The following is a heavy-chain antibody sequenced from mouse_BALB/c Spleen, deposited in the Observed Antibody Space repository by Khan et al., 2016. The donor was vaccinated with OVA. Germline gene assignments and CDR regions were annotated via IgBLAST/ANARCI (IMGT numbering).Heavy chain of an antibody. CDR2: ISSGGSYT. J-gene: IGHJ2*01. CDR3: TRHRGYYDSNRYFDY. D-gene: IGHD1-1*01. Sequence: EVQLVESGGGLVRPGGSLKLSCAASGFSFSSYSMSWVRQTPEKRLEWVATISSGGSYTYYPDSVKGRFTISRDNAKNTLYLQMSSLKSEDTAMYYCTRHRGYYDSNRYFDYWGQGTTVTVSS. V-gene: IGHV5-6-4*01. CDR1: GFSFSSYS.